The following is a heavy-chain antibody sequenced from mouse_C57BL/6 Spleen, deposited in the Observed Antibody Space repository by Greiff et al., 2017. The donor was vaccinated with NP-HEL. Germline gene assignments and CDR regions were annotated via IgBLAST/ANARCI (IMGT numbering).Heavy chain of an antibody. J-gene: IGHJ4*01. Sequence: QVQLKESGPGLVAPSQSLSITCTVSGFSLTSYGVHWVRQPPGKGLEWLVVIWSDGSTTYNSALKSRLSISKDNSKSQVFLKMNSLQTDDTAMYYCARHSGYDYDDYAMDYWGQGTSVTVSS. CDR2: IWSDGST. CDR1: GFSLTSYG. V-gene: IGHV2-6-1*01. CDR3: ARHSGYDYDDYAMDY. D-gene: IGHD2-4*01.